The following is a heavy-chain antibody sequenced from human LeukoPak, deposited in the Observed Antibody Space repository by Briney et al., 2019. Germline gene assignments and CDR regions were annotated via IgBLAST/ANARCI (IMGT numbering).Heavy chain of an antibody. V-gene: IGHV4-39*07. CDR3: ARVYYYYMDV. CDR1: GGSISSSSYY. J-gene: IGHJ6*03. CDR2: IYYSGST. Sequence: SETLSLTRTVSGGSISSSSYYWGWIRQPPGKGLEWIGSIYYSGSTYYNPSLKSRVTISVDTSKNQFSLKLSSVTAADTAVYYCARVYYYYMDVWGKGTTVTVSS.